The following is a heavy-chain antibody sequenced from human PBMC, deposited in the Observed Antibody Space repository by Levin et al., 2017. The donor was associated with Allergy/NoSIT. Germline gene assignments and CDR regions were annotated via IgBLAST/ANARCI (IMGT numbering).Heavy chain of an antibody. CDR1: GFTVSSNY. V-gene: IGHV3-53*01. J-gene: IGHJ3*02. CDR2: IYSGGST. D-gene: IGHD3-22*01. CDR3: ASELTYYYDNGAFDI. Sequence: PGGSLRLSCAASGFTVSSNYMSWVRQAPGKGLEWVSVIYSGGSTYYADSVKGRFTISRDNSKNTLYLQMNSLRAEDTAVYYCASELTYYYDNGAFDIWGQGTMVTVSS.